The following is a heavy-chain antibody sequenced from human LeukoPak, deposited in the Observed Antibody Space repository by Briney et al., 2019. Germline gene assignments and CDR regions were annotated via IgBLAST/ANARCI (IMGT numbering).Heavy chain of an antibody. V-gene: IGHV4-4*07. J-gene: IGHJ4*02. CDR3: ARASLFYNDSSGYDY. D-gene: IGHD3-22*01. CDR2: IYTSGST. CDR1: TGSITNYY. Sequence: SETLSLTCTVSTGSITNYYWSWIRQPAGKGLEWIGRIYTSGSTNYNPSLKSRVTMSVDTSKNQFSLKPRSVTAADTAVYYCARASLFYNDSSGYDYWGQGILVTVSS.